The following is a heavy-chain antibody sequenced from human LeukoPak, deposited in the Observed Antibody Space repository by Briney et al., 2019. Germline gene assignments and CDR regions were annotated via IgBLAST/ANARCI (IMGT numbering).Heavy chain of an antibody. V-gene: IGHV4-59*08. D-gene: IGHD3-10*01. CDR1: GGSISSYY. Sequence: PSETLSLTCTVSGGSISSYYWSWIRQPPGKGLEWIGCTYYSGSTNYNPSLKSRVTISVDTSKNQFSLKLSSVTAADTAVYYCARQQLTYYYYYMDVWGKGTTVTVSS. CDR2: TYYSGST. J-gene: IGHJ6*03. CDR3: ARQQLTYYYYYMDV.